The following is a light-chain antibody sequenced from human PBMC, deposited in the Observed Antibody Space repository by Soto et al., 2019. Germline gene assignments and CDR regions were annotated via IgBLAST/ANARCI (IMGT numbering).Light chain of an antibody. Sequence: DIPLTQSTSFLSASVGDRVTITCRASQDISRYLAWYQQKAGKAPKLLIYAASTLQKGVPSRFSGSGSGTEFTLTISSLQPDDFATYYCQQLNTYPLFTFGPGTEVDI. V-gene: IGKV1-9*01. CDR2: AAS. J-gene: IGKJ3*01. CDR3: QQLNTYPLFT. CDR1: QDISRY.